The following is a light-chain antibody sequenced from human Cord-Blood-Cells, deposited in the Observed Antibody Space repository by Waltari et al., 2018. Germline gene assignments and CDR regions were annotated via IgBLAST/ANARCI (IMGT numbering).Light chain of an antibody. CDR3: QQYGSSPYT. CDR2: GAS. V-gene: IGKV3-20*01. J-gene: IGKJ2*01. Sequence: EIVLTPSPGTLSLSPGERATLSCRASQSVSSSYLAWYQQKPGQAPRLHIYGASSRATGIPDRFSGSGSGTDFTLTISRLEPEDFAVYYCQQYGSSPYTFGQGTKLEIK. CDR1: QSVSSSY.